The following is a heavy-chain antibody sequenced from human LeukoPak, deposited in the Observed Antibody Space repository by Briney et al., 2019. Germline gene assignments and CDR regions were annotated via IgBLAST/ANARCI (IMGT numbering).Heavy chain of an antibody. V-gene: IGHV3-73*01. CDR3: TAQIRQGAFDI. Sequence: PGGSLRLSCAASGSTFSGSAMHWVRQASGKGLGWVGRIRSKANSYATAYAASVKGRFTISRDDSKNTAYLQMNSLKTEDTAVYYCTAQIRQGAFDIWGQGTMVTVSS. D-gene: IGHD4-17*01. J-gene: IGHJ3*02. CDR2: IRSKANSYAT. CDR1: GSTFSGSA.